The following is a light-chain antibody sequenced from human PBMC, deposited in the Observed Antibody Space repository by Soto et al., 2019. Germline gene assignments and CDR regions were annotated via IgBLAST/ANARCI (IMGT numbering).Light chain of an antibody. J-gene: IGLJ3*02. Sequence: QPVLTQPPSVSAAPGQKVTISCSGSSSNIGNNYVSWYQQLPGTAPKLLIYRNNQRPSGVPDRFSGSKSGTSASLAISGLPSEDEADYYCAAWDDSLSGSVFGGGTKLTVL. CDR1: SSNIGNNY. V-gene: IGLV1-47*01. CDR2: RNN. CDR3: AAWDDSLSGSV.